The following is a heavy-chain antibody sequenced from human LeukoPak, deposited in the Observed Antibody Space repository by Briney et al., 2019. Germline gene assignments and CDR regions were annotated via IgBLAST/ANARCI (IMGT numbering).Heavy chain of an antibody. CDR3: ARVAKPSSSSWYGDAFDI. V-gene: IGHV1-69*13. Sequence: ASVKVSCKASGGNFNTFAFSWARQSPGQGLEWMRGIIPVFGKALYAQKFQGRVTITADESTSTAYMELSSLRSEDTAVYYCARVAKPSSSSWYGDAFDIWGQGTMVTVSS. CDR1: GGNFNTFA. J-gene: IGHJ3*02. CDR2: IIPVFGKA. D-gene: IGHD6-13*01.